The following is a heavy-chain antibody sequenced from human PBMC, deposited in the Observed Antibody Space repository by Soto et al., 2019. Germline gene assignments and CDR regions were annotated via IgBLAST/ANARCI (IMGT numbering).Heavy chain of an antibody. V-gene: IGHV3-53*04. Sequence: GGSLRLSCAASGFTFSSYAMSWVRQAPGKGLEWVSVMYSGGSTYYANSVKGRFTISRHNSKNTLYLQMNSLRDEDTALYYCARGQTNFDLWGQGMLVTVSS. J-gene: IGHJ4*02. CDR3: ARGQTNFDL. CDR2: MYSGGST. CDR1: GFTFSSYA.